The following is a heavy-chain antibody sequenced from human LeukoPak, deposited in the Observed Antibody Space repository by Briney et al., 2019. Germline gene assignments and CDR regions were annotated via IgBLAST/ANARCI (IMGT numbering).Heavy chain of an antibody. CDR3: ARELGYSYGRYFDY. D-gene: IGHD5-18*01. J-gene: IGHJ4*02. CDR2: INHSGST. Sequence: SETLSLTCAVYGGSFSGYYWSWIRQPPGKGLEWIGEINHSGSTNYNPSLKSRVNISVDTSKNQFSLKLSSVTAADTAVYYCARELGYSYGRYFDYWGQGTLVTVSS. V-gene: IGHV4-34*01. CDR1: GGSFSGYY.